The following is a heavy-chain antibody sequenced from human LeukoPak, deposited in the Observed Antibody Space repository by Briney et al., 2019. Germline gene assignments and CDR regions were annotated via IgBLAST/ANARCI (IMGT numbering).Heavy chain of an antibody. D-gene: IGHD6-19*01. CDR3: AEQSVAVAGTGYFDY. J-gene: IGHJ4*02. V-gene: IGHV4-59*01. CDR1: GGSISSYY. Sequence: SETLSLTCTVSGGSISSYYWSWIRQPPGKGLEWIGYIYYSGSTNYNPSLKSRVTISVDTSKNQFSLKLSSVTAADTAVYYCAEQSVAVAGTGYFDYWGQGTLVTVSS. CDR2: IYYSGST.